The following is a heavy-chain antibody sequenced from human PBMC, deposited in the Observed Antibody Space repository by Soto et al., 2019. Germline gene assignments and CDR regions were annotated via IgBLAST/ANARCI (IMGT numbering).Heavy chain of an antibody. J-gene: IGHJ5*02. Sequence: QVQLVQSGAEVKKPGASVKVSCKASGYTFIGYYIHWVRQAPGQGLEWMGRINPRSGDTTYAQKFQGRLTMTRDTSISKAYMELSSLRSDDTAVYYCSRDGVGATPLGWFDPWGHGSLVTVSS. D-gene: IGHD1-26*01. CDR1: GYTFIGYY. CDR2: INPRSGDT. V-gene: IGHV1-2*06. CDR3: SRDGVGATPLGWFDP.